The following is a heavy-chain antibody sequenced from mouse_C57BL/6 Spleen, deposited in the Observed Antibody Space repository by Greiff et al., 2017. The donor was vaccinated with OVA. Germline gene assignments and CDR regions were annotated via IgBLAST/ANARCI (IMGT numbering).Heavy chain of an antibody. CDR3: ARIASIYYDPSGYFDV. CDR2: IWWDDDK. Sequence: QVTLKVSGPGILQPSQTLSLTCSFSGFSLSTFGMGVGWIRQPSGKGLEWLAHIWWDDDKYYNPALKSRLTISKDTSKNQVFLKIANVDTADTATYYCARIASIYYDPSGYFDVWGTGTTVTVAS. D-gene: IGHD2-4*01. CDR1: GFSLSTFGMG. J-gene: IGHJ1*03. V-gene: IGHV8-8*01.